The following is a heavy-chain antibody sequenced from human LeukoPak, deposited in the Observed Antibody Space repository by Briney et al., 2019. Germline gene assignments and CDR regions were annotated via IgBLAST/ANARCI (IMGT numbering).Heavy chain of an antibody. J-gene: IGHJ5*02. CDR1: GASTSSNY. V-gene: IGHV4-59*08. D-gene: IGHD2-2*01. CDR3: ARLPGTSRFDP. Sequence: SETLSLTCTVSGASTSSNYWSWIRQPPGKGLEWIGYIYYSGSTNYNPSLKSRVTISVDTSKNQFSLKLRSVTAADTAVYYCARLPGTSRFDPWGQGTLVIVSS. CDR2: IYYSGST.